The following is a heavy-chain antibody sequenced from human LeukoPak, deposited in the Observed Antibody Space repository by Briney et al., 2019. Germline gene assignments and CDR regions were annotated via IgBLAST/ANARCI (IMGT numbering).Heavy chain of an antibody. J-gene: IGHJ3*02. V-gene: IGHV1-69*13. CDR2: IIPIFGTA. CDR1: GGTFSSYA. Sequence: SVKVSCKASGGTFSSYAISWVRQAPGQGLEWMGGIIPIFGTANYAQKFQGRVTITADESTSTAYMELSSLRSEDTAAYYCARLLAAAAPDAFDIWGQGTMVTVSS. CDR3: ARLLAAAAPDAFDI. D-gene: IGHD6-13*01.